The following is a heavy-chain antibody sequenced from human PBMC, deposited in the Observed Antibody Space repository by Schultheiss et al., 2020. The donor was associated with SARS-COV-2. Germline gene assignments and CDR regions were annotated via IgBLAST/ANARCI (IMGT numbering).Heavy chain of an antibody. CDR1: GFPFRSNA. D-gene: IGHD2-2*01. V-gene: IGHV3-30*10. CDR2: TSHDGTNK. J-gene: IGHJ4*02. CDR3: ARGDTFSSAPVLRD. Sequence: GGSLRLSCEASGFPFRSNAMHWVRQAPGKGLDWVAVTSHDGTNKHYTESVKGRFTISRDNSKNTLYLEISSLNVEDTAVYYCARGDTFSSAPVLRDWGQGSLVTVSS.